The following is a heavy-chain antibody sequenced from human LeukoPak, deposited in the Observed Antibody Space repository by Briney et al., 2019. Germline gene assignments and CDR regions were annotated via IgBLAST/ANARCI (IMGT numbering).Heavy chain of an antibody. CDR3: AREGNSWYDY. Sequence: GGSLRLSCAASGFTFTTYTMHWLRQAPGKGLEWVSPISSRSSHMDYTDSVKGRFIISRDNAKNSLYLQMNSLRAEGTAVYYCAREGNSWYDYWGQGTLVTVSS. CDR2: ISSRSSHM. J-gene: IGHJ4*02. V-gene: IGHV3-21*01. CDR1: GFTFTTYT. D-gene: IGHD6-13*01.